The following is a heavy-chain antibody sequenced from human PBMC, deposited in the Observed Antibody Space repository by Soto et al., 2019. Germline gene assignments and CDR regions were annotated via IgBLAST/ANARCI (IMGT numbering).Heavy chain of an antibody. J-gene: IGHJ6*02. Sequence: QVQLVQSGAEVKKPGASVKVSCKASGYTFTSYGISWVRQAPGQGLEWMGWISAYNGNTNYAQKLQGRVTMTTDTSTSTAYMELRRLRSDDTAVYYCARDGFGELYYYYGMDVWGQGTTVTVSS. D-gene: IGHD3-10*01. CDR2: ISAYNGNT. CDR1: GYTFTSYG. V-gene: IGHV1-18*01. CDR3: ARDGFGELYYYYGMDV.